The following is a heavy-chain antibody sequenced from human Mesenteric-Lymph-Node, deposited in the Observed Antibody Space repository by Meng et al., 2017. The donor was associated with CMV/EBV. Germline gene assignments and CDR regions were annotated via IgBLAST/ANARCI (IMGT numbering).Heavy chain of an antibody. CDR1: GFAFNSYG. Sequence: GESLKISCAASGFAFNSYGLSWVRQAPGKGLEWLSHISGSGGTIYYADSVKGRLTVSRDNSKNTLFLQLSSLRVEDTALYYCVKPRNSGWYHFDSWGQGIQVTVSS. V-gene: IGHV3-23*01. CDR2: ISGSGGTI. CDR3: VKPRNSGWYHFDS. D-gene: IGHD6-19*01. J-gene: IGHJ4*02.